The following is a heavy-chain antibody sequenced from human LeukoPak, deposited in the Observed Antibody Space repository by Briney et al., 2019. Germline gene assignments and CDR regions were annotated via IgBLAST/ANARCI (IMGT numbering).Heavy chain of an antibody. J-gene: IGHJ4*02. CDR3: ARGDDFWSG. CDR2: IKQDGSEK. Sequence: GGSLRLSCAASGFTFSSSDMNWVRQAPGKGLEWVANIKQDGSEKYYVDSVKGRFTISRDNAKNSLYLQMNSLRAEDTAVYYCARGDDFWSGWGQGTLVTVSS. CDR1: GFTFSSSD. D-gene: IGHD3-3*01. V-gene: IGHV3-7*01.